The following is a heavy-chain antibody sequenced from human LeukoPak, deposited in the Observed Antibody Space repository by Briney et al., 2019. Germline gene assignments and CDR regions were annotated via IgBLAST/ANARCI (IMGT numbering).Heavy chain of an antibody. Sequence: SETLSLTCTVSGGSISSYYWTWIRQPPGKGLEFIGYIYYSGSTNYNPSLKSRVTISVDTSRNQFSLKLSSATAADTAVYYCARGRVSSPFDYWGQGTLVTVSS. D-gene: IGHD3-16*01. CDR1: GGSISSYY. CDR3: ARGRVSSPFDY. J-gene: IGHJ4*02. V-gene: IGHV4-59*08. CDR2: IYYSGST.